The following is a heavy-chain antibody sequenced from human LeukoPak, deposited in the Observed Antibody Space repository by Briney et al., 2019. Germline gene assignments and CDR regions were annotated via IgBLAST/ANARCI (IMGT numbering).Heavy chain of an antibody. J-gene: IGHJ4*02. D-gene: IGHD3-22*01. Sequence: PGGSLRHSCAASGFTFSDYYMSWIRQAPGKGLEWVSYISSSGSTIYYADSVKGRFTISRDNAKNSLYLQMNSLRAEDTAVYYCARKGRAYYDSSGNDYWGQGTLVTVSS. CDR3: ARKGRAYYDSSGNDY. CDR1: GFTFSDYY. V-gene: IGHV3-11*01. CDR2: ISSSGSTI.